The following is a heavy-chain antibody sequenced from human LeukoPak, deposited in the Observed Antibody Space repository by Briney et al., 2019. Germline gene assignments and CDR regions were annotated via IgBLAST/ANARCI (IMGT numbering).Heavy chain of an antibody. V-gene: IGHV3-30-3*01. J-gene: IGHJ6*02. CDR1: GFTFSSYA. Sequence: PGGSLRLSCAASGFTFSSYAMHWVRQAPGKGLEWVAVISYDGSNKYYADSVKGRFTISRDNSKNTLYLQMNSLRAEDTAVYYCVRYYYYYGMDVWGQGTTVAVSS. CDR3: VRYYYYYGMDV. CDR2: ISYDGSNK.